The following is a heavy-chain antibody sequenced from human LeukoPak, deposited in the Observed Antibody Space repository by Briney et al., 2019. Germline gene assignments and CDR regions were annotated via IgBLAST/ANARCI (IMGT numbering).Heavy chain of an antibody. Sequence: GGSLRLSCAASGFTFSSYAMSWVRQAPGKGLEWVSAISGSGGSTYYADSVKGRFTISRDNSKNTLYLQMNSLRAEDTAVYYCARVVPPTDYGSGSYFWDPYYFDYWGQGALVTVSS. CDR2: ISGSGGST. D-gene: IGHD3-10*01. V-gene: IGHV3-23*01. CDR1: GFTFSSYA. CDR3: ARVVPPTDYGSGSYFWDPYYFDY. J-gene: IGHJ4*02.